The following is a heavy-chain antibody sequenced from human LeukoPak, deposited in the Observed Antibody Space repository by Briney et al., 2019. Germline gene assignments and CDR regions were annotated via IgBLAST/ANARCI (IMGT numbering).Heavy chain of an antibody. CDR3: AKRPRGNYLDPFDY. V-gene: IGHV3-48*01. J-gene: IGHJ4*02. D-gene: IGHD3-10*01. CDR1: GFTFSSYS. Sequence: GGSLRLSCAASGFTFSSYSMNWVRQAPGKGLEWVSYISSSSRSIYYADSVKGRFTISRDNAKNRLYLQMNSLRAEDTAVYYCAKRPRGNYLDPFDYWGQGTLVTVSS. CDR2: ISSSSRSI.